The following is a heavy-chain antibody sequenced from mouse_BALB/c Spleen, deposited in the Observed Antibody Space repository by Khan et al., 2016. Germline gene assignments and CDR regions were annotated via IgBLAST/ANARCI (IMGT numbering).Heavy chain of an antibody. CDR3: ARDLNWYFDV. J-gene: IGHJ1*01. Sequence: VELVESGGGLVKPGGSLKLSCAASGFTFSDYYMYWVRQTPEKRLEWVATISDGGSYTYYQASVKGRFTISRDNAQHNLYLQMSSRKSEETAMYYCARDLNWYFDVWGAGTTVTVSS. CDR1: GFTFSDYY. CDR2: ISDGGSYT. V-gene: IGHV5-4*02.